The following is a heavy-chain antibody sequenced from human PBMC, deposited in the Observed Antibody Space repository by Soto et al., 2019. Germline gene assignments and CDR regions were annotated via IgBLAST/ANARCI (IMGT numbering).Heavy chain of an antibody. CDR1: GFTFSSYW. CDR3: VRAPREDTGYEYYFDY. J-gene: IGHJ4*02. D-gene: IGHD5-12*01. Sequence: EVQLVESGGGLVQPGGSLRLSCAGSGFTFSSYWMSWVRQAPDKGLEWVAKIKQDGSAKSYVDSVKGRFTISRDNARNSLSLQMDSLRAEDTAVCYCVRAPREDTGYEYYFDYWGQGTLVTVSS. V-gene: IGHV3-7*01. CDR2: IKQDGSAK.